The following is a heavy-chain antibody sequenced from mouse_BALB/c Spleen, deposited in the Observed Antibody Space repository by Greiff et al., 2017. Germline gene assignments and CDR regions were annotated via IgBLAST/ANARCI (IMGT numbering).Heavy chain of an antibody. CDR3: VRGNFYGSRYYYAMDY. CDR2: IRTKSNNYAT. V-gene: IGHV10-1*02. CDR1: GFTFNTYA. Sequence: EVQLVESGGGLVQPKGSLKLSCAASGFTFNTYAMNWVRQAPGKGLEWIARIRTKSNNYATYYADSVKDRFTISRDDSQSMLYLQMNNLKTEDTAMYYCVRGNFYGSRYYYAMDYWGQGTSVTVSS. J-gene: IGHJ4*01. D-gene: IGHD1-1*01.